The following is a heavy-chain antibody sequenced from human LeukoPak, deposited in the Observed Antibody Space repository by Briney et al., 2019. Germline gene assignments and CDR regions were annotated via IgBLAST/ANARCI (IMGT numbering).Heavy chain of an antibody. CDR1: GGSISSGGYY. CDR3: ARGGGRAGGINVAFGY. Sequence: SETLSLTCTVSGGSISSGGYYWSWIRQHLGKGLEWIGYIYYSGSTYYNPSLKSRVTISVDTSKNQFSLKLSSVTAADTAVYYRARGGGRAGGINVAFGYWGQGTLVNGSS. J-gene: IGHJ4*02. D-gene: IGHD3-16*01. V-gene: IGHV4-31*03. CDR2: IYYSGST.